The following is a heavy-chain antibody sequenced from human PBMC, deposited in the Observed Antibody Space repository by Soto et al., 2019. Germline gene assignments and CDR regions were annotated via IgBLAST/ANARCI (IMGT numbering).Heavy chain of an antibody. J-gene: IGHJ3*01. CDR1: GVSITSGAYY. CDR2: IYYNGNT. D-gene: IGHD4-17*01. CDR3: ARARLRAVYAFDF. Sequence: SAPLSITCTLSGVSITSGAYYWTWVLQHPGKGLEWIGYIYYNGNTYFSPSLKSRLTISIDTSKNQFSLKLSSVTAADTAMYYCARARLRAVYAFDFWGQGTMVTVSS. V-gene: IGHV4-31*03.